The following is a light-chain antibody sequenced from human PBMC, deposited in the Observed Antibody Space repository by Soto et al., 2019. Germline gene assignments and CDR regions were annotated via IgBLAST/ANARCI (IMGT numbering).Light chain of an antibody. CDR3: SSYTSSSTPYV. V-gene: IGLV2-14*01. CDR1: SSDVGGYNS. CDR2: DVS. J-gene: IGLJ1*01. Sequence: QSALTQPASVSGSPGQSITISCTGTSSDVGGYNSVSWYQQYPGKAPKLMIYDVSNRPSGVSNRFSGSKSGNTASLTISGLQAEDEADYYCSSYTSSSTPYVFGTGTKVTVL.